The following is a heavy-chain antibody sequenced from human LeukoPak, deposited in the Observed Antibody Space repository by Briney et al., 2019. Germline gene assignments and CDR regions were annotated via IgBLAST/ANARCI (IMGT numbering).Heavy chain of an antibody. CDR1: GFTFSTNA. CDR2: ISGSGASA. Sequence: GGSLRLSCLTSGFTFSTNAMSWVRQAPGKGLEWISGISGSGASAYCADSVTGRFTISRDNSRNTLYLQMNSLRGDDTAVYYCAKDVGKWESLHFFDYWGQGTLVTVSS. V-gene: IGHV3-23*01. D-gene: IGHD1-26*01. J-gene: IGHJ4*02. CDR3: AKDVGKWESLHFFDY.